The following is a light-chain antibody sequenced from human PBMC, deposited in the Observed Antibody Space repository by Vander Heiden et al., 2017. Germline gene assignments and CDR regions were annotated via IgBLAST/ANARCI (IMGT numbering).Light chain of an antibody. CDR1: QSISSY. Sequence: DIQMTHFPSSLSASVGDRVTITCRASQSISSYLNWYQQKPGKAPKLLIYAASSLQSGVPSRFSGSGSGTDFTLTISRLQPEDFATYYCQQSDNTPLTFGGGTKVEIK. CDR3: QQSDNTPLT. J-gene: IGKJ4*01. CDR2: AAS. V-gene: IGKV1-39*01.